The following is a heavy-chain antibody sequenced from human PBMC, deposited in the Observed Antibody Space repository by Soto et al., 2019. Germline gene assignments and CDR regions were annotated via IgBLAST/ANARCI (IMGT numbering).Heavy chain of an antibody. V-gene: IGHV3-7*04. Sequence: VQVVESGGGLVQPGGSLRLSCAASGFTFSNYWMNWVRQAPGKGLEWVANIKQDGSEKFYVDSVKGRFTISRDNAKNSLYLQMDRLRAEDTAVYYCARDWGMDVWGQGTTVTVSS. J-gene: IGHJ6*02. CDR2: IKQDGSEK. CDR3: ARDWGMDV. CDR1: GFTFSNYW.